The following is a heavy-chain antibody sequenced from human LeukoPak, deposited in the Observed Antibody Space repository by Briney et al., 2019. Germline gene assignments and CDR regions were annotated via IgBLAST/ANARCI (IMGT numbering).Heavy chain of an antibody. Sequence: GSLRLSCAASGFTFSSYEMNWVRQAPGKGLEWVSYISSSGSTIYYADSVKGRFTVSRDNAKNSLYLQMNSLRAEDTAVYYCARDPVRGNSFDYWGQGTLVTVSS. D-gene: IGHD2-15*01. J-gene: IGHJ4*02. CDR2: ISSSGSTI. CDR3: ARDPVRGNSFDY. CDR1: GFTFSSYE. V-gene: IGHV3-48*03.